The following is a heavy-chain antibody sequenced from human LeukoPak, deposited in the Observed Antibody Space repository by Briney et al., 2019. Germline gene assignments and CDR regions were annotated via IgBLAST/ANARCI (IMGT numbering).Heavy chain of an antibody. Sequence: PSETLSLTCTVSGGSISSGSYYWNWIRQPAGKGLEWIGRIYASGNTNYNPSLKSRVTIPVDTSKNQFSLKLSSVTAADTAVYYCAGPGGYFGWLPFGYWGQGTLVTVSS. CDR1: GGSISSGSYY. CDR2: IYASGNT. D-gene: IGHD3-9*01. V-gene: IGHV4-61*02. J-gene: IGHJ4*02. CDR3: AGPGGYFGWLPFGY.